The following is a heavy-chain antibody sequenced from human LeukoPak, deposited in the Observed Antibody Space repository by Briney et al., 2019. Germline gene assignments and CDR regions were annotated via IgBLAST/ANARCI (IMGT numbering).Heavy chain of an antibody. D-gene: IGHD3-22*01. CDR3: ARGDHYDSSAFDI. V-gene: IGHV4-30-2*01. Sequence: SETLSLACTVSGGSISTDGYYWSWIRQPPGKGLEWIGYIYHSGSTCYNPSLKSRVTISVDRSKSQFSLKLSSVTAADTAVYYCARGDHYDSSAFDIWGQGTMVTVSS. CDR1: GGSISTDGYY. CDR2: IYHSGST. J-gene: IGHJ3*02.